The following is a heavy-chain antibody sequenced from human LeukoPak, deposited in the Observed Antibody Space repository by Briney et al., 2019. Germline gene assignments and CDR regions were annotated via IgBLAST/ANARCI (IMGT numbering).Heavy chain of an antibody. CDR1: GFTFDDYA. CDR2: INWNSGSI. D-gene: IGHD5-18*01. Sequence: GGSLRLSCAASGFTFDDYAMHWVRQAPGKGLEWVSGINWNSGSIGYADSVKGRFTISRDNAKNSLYLQMSSLRAEDTALYYCAKDSAAVTEMGYFDYWGQGTLVIVSS. J-gene: IGHJ4*02. V-gene: IGHV3-9*01. CDR3: AKDSAAVTEMGYFDY.